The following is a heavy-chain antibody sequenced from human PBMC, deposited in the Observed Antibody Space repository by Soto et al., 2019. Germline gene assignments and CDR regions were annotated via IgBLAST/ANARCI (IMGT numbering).Heavy chain of an antibody. CDR3: ASSGVADFDY. V-gene: IGHV4-34*01. CDR2: INHSGST. Sequence: QVQLQQWGAGLLKPSENLSLTCADYGGSFSGYYWSWIRQPPGKGLEWIGEINHSGSTNYNPSLKSRVTISVVTSKNQFSLKLSSVTAADTAVYYCASSGVADFDYWGQGTLVTVSS. J-gene: IGHJ4*02. CDR1: GGSFSGYY. D-gene: IGHD5-12*01.